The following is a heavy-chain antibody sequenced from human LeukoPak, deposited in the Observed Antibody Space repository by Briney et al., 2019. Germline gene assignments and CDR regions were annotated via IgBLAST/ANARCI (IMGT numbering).Heavy chain of an antibody. J-gene: IGHJ4*02. Sequence: ASVKVSCKASEYTFTAYYMHWVRQAPGQGLEWMGWINPNSGGTNYAQKFQGRVTMTRDTSISTAYMELSRLRSDDTAVYYCARASYYYDSSGYPGYYFDYWGQGTLVTVSS. CDR1: EYTFTAYY. CDR2: INPNSGGT. D-gene: IGHD3-22*01. V-gene: IGHV1-2*02. CDR3: ARASYYYDSSGYPGYYFDY.